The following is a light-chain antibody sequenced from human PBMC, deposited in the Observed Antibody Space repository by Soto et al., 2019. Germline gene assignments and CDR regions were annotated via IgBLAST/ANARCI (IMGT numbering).Light chain of an antibody. CDR1: QSVSSN. CDR2: GAS. V-gene: IGKV3-15*01. Sequence: EIVMTQSPATLSVSPGERATLSCRASQSVSSNLAWYQQKPGQAPRLLIYGASTRATGIPARFSGSGSGTEFTLSISSLHSEDFAVYYCQQYNNWPLGITFGQGTPLEIK. J-gene: IGKJ5*01. CDR3: QQYNNWPLGIT.